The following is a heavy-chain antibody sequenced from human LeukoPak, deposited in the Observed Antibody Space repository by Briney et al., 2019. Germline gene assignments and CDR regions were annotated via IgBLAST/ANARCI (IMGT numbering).Heavy chain of an antibody. CDR3: AADPLSLVTIFGEVIRDYYYGMDV. J-gene: IGHJ6*02. CDR2: IVVGSGNT. V-gene: IGHV1-58*01. CDR1: GFTFTSSA. D-gene: IGHD3-3*01. Sequence: GTSVKVSCKASGFTFTSSAVQWVRQARGQRLEWIGWIVVGSGNTNYAQKFQERVTITRDMSTSTAYVELSSLRSEDTAVYYCAADPLSLVTIFGEVIRDYYYGMDVWGQGTTVTVSS.